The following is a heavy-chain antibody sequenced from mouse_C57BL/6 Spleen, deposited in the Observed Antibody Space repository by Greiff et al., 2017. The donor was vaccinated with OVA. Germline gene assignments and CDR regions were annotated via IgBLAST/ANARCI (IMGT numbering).Heavy chain of an antibody. J-gene: IGHJ1*03. CDR2: IDPETGGT. V-gene: IGHV1-15*01. CDR3: TRRGSITTVDDWYFDV. CDR1: GYTFTDYE. Sequence: QVQLQQSGAELVRPGASVTLSCKASGYTFTDYEMHWVKQTPVHGLEWIGAIDPETGGTAYNQKFKGKAILTADKSSSTAYMELRSLTSEDSAVYYCTRRGSITTVDDWYFDVWGTGTTVTVSS. D-gene: IGHD1-1*01.